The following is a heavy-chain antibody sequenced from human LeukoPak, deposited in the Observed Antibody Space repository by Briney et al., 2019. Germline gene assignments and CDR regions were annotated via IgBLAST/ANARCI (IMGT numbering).Heavy chain of an antibody. J-gene: IGHJ3*02. CDR3: ARGLVAFDI. Sequence: ASVKVSCKTSGYTFTNYYMHWVRQGPGLGFEWMGWINPNSGGTNYAQKFQGRVTMTRDTSISTAYMELSRLRSDDTAVYYCARGLVAFDIWGQGTMVTVSS. V-gene: IGHV1-2*02. CDR1: GYTFTNYY. CDR2: INPNSGGT.